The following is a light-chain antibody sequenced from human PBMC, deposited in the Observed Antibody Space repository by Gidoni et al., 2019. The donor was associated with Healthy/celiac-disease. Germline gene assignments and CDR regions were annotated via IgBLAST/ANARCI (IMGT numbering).Light chain of an antibody. Sequence: DIQMTQSPSSLSASVGDSVTITCRASQAIRNDLAWYQHKPGSAPKRLMYGASTLQRGVPSRFSGTGSETEFTLTISSLQPEDFAVYYCLHHNSFPRTFGQGTKVEIK. J-gene: IGKJ1*01. CDR3: LHHNSFPRT. V-gene: IGKV1-17*01. CDR1: QAIRND. CDR2: GAS.